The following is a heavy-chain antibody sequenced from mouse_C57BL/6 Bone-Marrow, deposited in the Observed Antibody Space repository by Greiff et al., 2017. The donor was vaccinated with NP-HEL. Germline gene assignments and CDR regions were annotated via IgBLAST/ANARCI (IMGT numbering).Heavy chain of an antibody. Sequence: QVQLQESGPGLVAPSQSLSIPCTVSGFSLTSYGVSWVRQPPGKGLEWLGVIWGDGSTNYHSALISRLSISKDNSKSQVFLKLNSLQTDDTATYYCAKKGTFWDSNYLYYYAMDYWGQGTSVTVSS. CDR2: IWGDGST. CDR3: AKKGTFWDSNYLYYYAMDY. D-gene: IGHD2-5*01. CDR1: GFSLTSYG. V-gene: IGHV2-3*01. J-gene: IGHJ4*01.